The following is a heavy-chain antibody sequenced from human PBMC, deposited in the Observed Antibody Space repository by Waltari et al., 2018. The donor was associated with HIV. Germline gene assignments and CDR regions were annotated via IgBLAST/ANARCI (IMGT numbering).Heavy chain of an antibody. J-gene: IGHJ4*02. CDR1: GYPFTNYW. V-gene: IGHV5-51*03. CDR3: ARTVGATPENFEY. Sequence: EVQLVQSGAEVKKPGDSLKISCTGSGYPFTNYWIGWVRQMPGKGLEWMGIMYPGDSDTRYSPSFQGQVTISADKSITTAYLQWSSLKASDTAMYYCARTVGATPENFEYWGQGTLVTVSS. D-gene: IGHD1-26*01. CDR2: MYPGDSDT.